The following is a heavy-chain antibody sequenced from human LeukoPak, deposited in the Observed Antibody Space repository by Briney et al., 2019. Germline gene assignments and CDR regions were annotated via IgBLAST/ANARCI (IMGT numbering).Heavy chain of an antibody. Sequence: ASVKVSCKASGYTFTGYYMHWVRQAPGQGLEWMGRINPNSGGTNYAQKFQGRVTMTRDPSISTAYMELSRLRSDDTAVYYCARGKRNYDFWSGSTFYFDYWGQGTLVTVSS. V-gene: IGHV1-2*06. J-gene: IGHJ4*02. CDR3: ARGKRNYDFWSGSTFYFDY. CDR2: INPNSGGT. D-gene: IGHD3-3*01. CDR1: GYTFTGYY.